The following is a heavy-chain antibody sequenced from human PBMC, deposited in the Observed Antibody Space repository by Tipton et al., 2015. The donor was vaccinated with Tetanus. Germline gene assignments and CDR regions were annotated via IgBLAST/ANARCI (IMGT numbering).Heavy chain of an antibody. CDR1: GGSMRSYY. V-gene: IGHV4-59*01. J-gene: IGHJ4*02. Sequence: TLSLTCIVSGGSMRSYYWSWIRQPPGKGLEWIGHIYSSGGARYNPSLKSRTTMSVDRSKSQSSLEVTSVTAADTAVYFCARGPLENEGYFDSWGQGILVTVTA. CDR3: ARGPLENEGYFDS. D-gene: IGHD1-1*01. CDR2: IYSSGGA.